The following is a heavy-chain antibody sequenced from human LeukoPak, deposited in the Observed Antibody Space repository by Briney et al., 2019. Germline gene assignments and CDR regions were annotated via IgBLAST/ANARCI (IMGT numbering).Heavy chain of an antibody. CDR3: ARDVRTRYSSSWYGDY. CDR1: GYTFTSYA. Sequence: ASVKVSCKASGYTFTSYAMHWVRQAPGQRLEWMGWINAGNGNTKYSQKFQGRVTITRDTSASTAYMELSSLRSEDTAVYYCARDVRTRYSSSWYGDYWGQGTLATVSS. J-gene: IGHJ4*02. V-gene: IGHV1-3*01. CDR2: INAGNGNT. D-gene: IGHD6-13*01.